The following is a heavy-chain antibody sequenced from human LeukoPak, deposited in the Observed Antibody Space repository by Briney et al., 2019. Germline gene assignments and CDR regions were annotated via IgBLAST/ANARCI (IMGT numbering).Heavy chain of an antibody. V-gene: IGHV4-38-2*02. CDR3: ARSPTKRVPEDY. D-gene: IGHD2-2*01. Sequence: PSETLSLTCTVSGYSISSGYYWGWIRQPPGKGLEWIANIYHSGNTYYNPSLKSRVTISMDKSKNQISLRLTSVTAADTAVYYCARSPTKRVPEDYWGQGTLVTVSS. CDR2: IYHSGNT. J-gene: IGHJ4*02. CDR1: GYSISSGYY.